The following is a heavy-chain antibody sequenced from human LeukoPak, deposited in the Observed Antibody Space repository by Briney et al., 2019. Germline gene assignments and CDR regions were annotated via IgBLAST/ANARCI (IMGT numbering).Heavy chain of an antibody. CDR3: AGYGDYAGLYYFDY. V-gene: IGHV4-30-2*01. Sequence: SETLSLTCAVSGGSISSGGYSRSWIRQPPGKGLEWIGYIYHSGSTYYNPSLKSRVTISVDRSKNQFSLKLSSVTAADTAVYYCAGYGDYAGLYYFDYWGQGTLVTVSS. J-gene: IGHJ4*02. D-gene: IGHD4-17*01. CDR2: IYHSGST. CDR1: GGSISSGGYS.